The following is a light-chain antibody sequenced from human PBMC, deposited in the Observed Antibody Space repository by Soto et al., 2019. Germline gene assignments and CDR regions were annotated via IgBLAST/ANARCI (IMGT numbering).Light chain of an antibody. CDR3: SSYTNINRGPWG. CDR2: EVT. V-gene: IGLV2-14*01. J-gene: IGLJ1*01. Sequence: QSVLTQPASVSGSPGQSITISCTGTSGDIGSYNRVSWYQQHPVKAPKLIIYEVTDRPSGVSNRFSGSKSGNTASLTISGLQAEDEAEYYCSSYTNINRGPWGFGNGTKVTV. CDR1: SGDIGSYNR.